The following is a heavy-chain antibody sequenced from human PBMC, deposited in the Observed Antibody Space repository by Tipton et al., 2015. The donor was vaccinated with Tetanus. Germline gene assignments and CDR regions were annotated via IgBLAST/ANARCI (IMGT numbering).Heavy chain of an antibody. CDR2: ISHSGSS. V-gene: IGHV4-34*01. J-gene: IGHJ3*01. D-gene: IGHD5-24*01. CDR3: ARGGRDAYNNPLGAFDV. Sequence: TLSLTCTVSGGSFSLYYWNWVRQSPGKGLEWIGEISHSGSSSYSPSLKSRVTIPVDTSKNQFSLRLRSVAAADTAVYYCARGGRDAYNNPLGAFDVWGRGTTVTVSS. CDR1: GGSFSLYY.